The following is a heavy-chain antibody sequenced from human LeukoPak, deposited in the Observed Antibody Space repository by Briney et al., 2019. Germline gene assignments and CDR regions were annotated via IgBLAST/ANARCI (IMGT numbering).Heavy chain of an antibody. V-gene: IGHV3-23*01. D-gene: IGHD3-22*01. Sequence: GGSLRPSCAASGFTFSSYAMSWVRQAPGKGLEWVSAISGSGGSTYYADSVKGRFTISRDNAKNSLYLQMNSLRAEDTAVYYCARDRYYYDSSGYFYGGYYFDYWGQGTLVTVSS. CDR2: ISGSGGST. CDR1: GFTFSSYA. CDR3: ARDRYYYDSSGYFYGGYYFDY. J-gene: IGHJ4*02.